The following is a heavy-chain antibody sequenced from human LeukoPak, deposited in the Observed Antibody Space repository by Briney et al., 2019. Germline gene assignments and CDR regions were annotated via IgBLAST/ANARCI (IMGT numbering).Heavy chain of an antibody. CDR3: ARERRAGYCSGGSCYHYWYFDL. V-gene: IGHV4-59*01. CDR2: IYYSGST. D-gene: IGHD2-15*01. J-gene: IGHJ2*01. Sequence: SETLSLTCTVSGGSIRSYFWSWIRQPPGKGLEWIGYIYYSGSTNYNPSLKSRVTISVDTSKNQFSLKLSSVTAADTAVYYCARERRAGYCSGGSCYHYWYFDLWGRGTLVTVSS. CDR1: GGSIRSYF.